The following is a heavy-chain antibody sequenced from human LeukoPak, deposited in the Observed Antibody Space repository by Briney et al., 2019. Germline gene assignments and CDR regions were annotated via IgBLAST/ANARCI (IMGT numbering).Heavy chain of an antibody. J-gene: IGHJ3*02. CDR1: GGTFSSYA. CDR2: IIPIFGTA. CDR3: ARDDYYDSSGHMGNAFDI. V-gene: IGHV1-69*01. Sequence: GASVKVSCTASGGTFSSYAISWVRQAPGQGLEWMGGIIPIFGTANYAQKFQGRVTITADESTSTAYMELSSLRSEDTAVYYGARDDYYDSSGHMGNAFDIWGQGTMVTVSS. D-gene: IGHD3-22*01.